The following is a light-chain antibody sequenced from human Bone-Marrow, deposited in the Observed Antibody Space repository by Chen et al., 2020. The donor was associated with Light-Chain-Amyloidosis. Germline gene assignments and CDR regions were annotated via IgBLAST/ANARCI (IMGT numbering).Light chain of an antibody. CDR1: SSDVGSYNL. V-gene: IGLV2-23*02. J-gene: IGLJ3*02. CDR3: CSYAGSSTFAV. CDR2: EAS. Sequence: QSALTQPASVSGSPGQSITISCTGTSSDVGSYNLVSWYQQHPGKAPKLMIYEASKRPSVVSNRFSGAKSGNTASLTISGLQAEDEADYYCCSYAGSSTFAVFGGGTKLTVL.